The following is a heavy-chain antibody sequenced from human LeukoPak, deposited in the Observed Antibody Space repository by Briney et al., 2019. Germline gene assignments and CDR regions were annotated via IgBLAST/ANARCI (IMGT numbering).Heavy chain of an antibody. CDR2: INHSGST. CDR3: ARAIAAAGYQWLRRKYYFDY. V-gene: IGHV4-34*01. D-gene: IGHD6-13*01. J-gene: IGHJ4*02. Sequence: SETLSLTCAVYGGSFSGYYWSWIRQPPGKGLEWIGEINHSGSTNYNPSLKSRVTISVDTSKNQFSLKLSSVTAADTAVYYCARAIAAAGYQWLRRKYYFDYWGQGTLVTVSS. CDR1: GGSFSGYY.